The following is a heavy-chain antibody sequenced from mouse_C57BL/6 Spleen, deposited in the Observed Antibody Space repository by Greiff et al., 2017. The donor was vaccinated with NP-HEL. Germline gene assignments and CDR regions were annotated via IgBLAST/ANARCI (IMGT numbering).Heavy chain of an antibody. CDR3: ARVVATKDNAMDY. CDR2: INPSSGYT. V-gene: IGHV1-4*01. CDR1: GYTFTSYT. Sequence: VQLQQSGAELARPGASVKMSCKASGYTFTSYTMHWVKQRPGQGLEWIGYINPSSGYTKYNQKFKDKATLTADKSSSTAYMQLSSLTSEDSAVYYCARVVATKDNAMDYWGQGTSVTVSS. J-gene: IGHJ4*01. D-gene: IGHD1-1*01.